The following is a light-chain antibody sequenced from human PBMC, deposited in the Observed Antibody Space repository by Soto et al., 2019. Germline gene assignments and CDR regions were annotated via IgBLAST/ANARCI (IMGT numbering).Light chain of an antibody. J-gene: IGKJ2*01. CDR2: DAS. V-gene: IGKV3-11*01. CDR1: QSVSSY. Sequence: EIVLTQSPATLYLSPGETATLSCRASQSVSSYLAWYQQKPGQAPRLLIYDASSRATGIPARFSGSGSGTDFTLTISSLEPEDFAVYYCQQRGYTFGQGTKLEIK. CDR3: QQRGYT.